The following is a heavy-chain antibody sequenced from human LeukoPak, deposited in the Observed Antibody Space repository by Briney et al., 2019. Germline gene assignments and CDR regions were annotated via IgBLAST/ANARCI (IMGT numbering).Heavy chain of an antibody. CDR3: GRLAHNAWYAIDF. D-gene: IGHD2-2*01. J-gene: IGHJ4*02. V-gene: IGHV3-7*01. Sequence: GGSLRLSCVASDFTFDFYWMTWVRQAPGKGLEWLANILPDGSQKYYVDSVKGRFTISRDNPKNSLYLQINNLRAEDTAVYYCGRLAHNAWYAIDFWGQGTLVTVSS. CDR1: DFTFDFYW. CDR2: ILPDGSQK.